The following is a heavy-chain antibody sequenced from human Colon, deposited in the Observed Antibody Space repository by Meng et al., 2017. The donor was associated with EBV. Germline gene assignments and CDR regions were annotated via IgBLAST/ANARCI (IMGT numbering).Heavy chain of an antibody. CDR1: GGSINSGDYY. Sequence: QVRLQVSGPGLVKPSQTLSLTCTVSGGSINSGDYYWSWIRQPPGKGLEWIGYIYYTGSTYYNPSLKSRVTISMDTSKNQFSLRLSSVTAADTAVYYCARRLAALDYWGQGTLVTVSS. V-gene: IGHV4-30-4*01. CDR2: IYYTGST. D-gene: IGHD6-19*01. J-gene: IGHJ4*02. CDR3: ARRLAALDY.